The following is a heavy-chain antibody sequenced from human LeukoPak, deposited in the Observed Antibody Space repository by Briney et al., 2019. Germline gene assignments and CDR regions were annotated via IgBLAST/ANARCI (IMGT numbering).Heavy chain of an antibody. J-gene: IGHJ5*02. CDR2: ISAYNGNA. D-gene: IGHD6-19*01. CDR1: GYTFTTYG. V-gene: IGHV1-18*01. CDR3: AREESSGWPRFDP. Sequence: ASVKVSCKASGYTFTTYGISWVRQAPGQGLEWMGWISAYNGNANYAQKLQGRVTMTTDTSTSTAYMELRSLRSDDTAVYYCAREESSGWPRFDPWGQGTLVTVSS.